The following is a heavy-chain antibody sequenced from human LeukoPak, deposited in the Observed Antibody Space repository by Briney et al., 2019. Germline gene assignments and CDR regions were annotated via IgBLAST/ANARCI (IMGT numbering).Heavy chain of an antibody. D-gene: IGHD4-23*01. CDR3: ARDYGGKFDY. CDR1: GGSISSYY. J-gene: IGHJ4*02. CDR2: IYYRGST. V-gene: IGHV4-59*01. Sequence: SSETLSLTCTVSGGSISSYYWSWIRQPPGKGLEWIGYIYYRGSTNYNPSLKSRLTMSVDTSKNQFSLKLSSVTAADTAVYYCARDYGGKFDYWGQGTLVTVSP.